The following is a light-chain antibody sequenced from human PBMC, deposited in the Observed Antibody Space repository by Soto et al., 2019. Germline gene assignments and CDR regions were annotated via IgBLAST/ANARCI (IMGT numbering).Light chain of an antibody. CDR3: AAWDDSLNGYVV. Sequence: QSVLTQPPSASGTPGQRVTISCSGSRYNIGSNTVNWYQQVPGTAPRLLIHRDHQRPSGVPDRFSGSKSGTSASLAISGLQSEDEAEYYCAAWDDSLNGYVVFGGGTKLTVL. J-gene: IGLJ2*01. V-gene: IGLV1-44*01. CDR2: RDH. CDR1: RYNIGSNT.